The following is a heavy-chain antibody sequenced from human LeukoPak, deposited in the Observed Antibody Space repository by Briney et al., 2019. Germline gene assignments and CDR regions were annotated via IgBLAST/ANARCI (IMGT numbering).Heavy chain of an antibody. J-gene: IGHJ5*02. CDR2: IYYSGST. CDR1: GGSISSYY. Sequence: SETLSLTCTVSGGSISSYYWSWIRQPPGKGLEWIGYIYYSGSTNYNPSLKSRVTISVDTSKNQFSLKLSSVTAADTAVYYCARGHPFDPWGQGTLVTVSS. V-gene: IGHV4-59*01. CDR3: ARGHPFDP.